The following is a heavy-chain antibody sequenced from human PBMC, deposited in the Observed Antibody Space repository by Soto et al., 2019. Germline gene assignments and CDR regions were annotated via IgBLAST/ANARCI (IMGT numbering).Heavy chain of an antibody. CDR1: GGSISSRSYS. D-gene: IGHD2-2*01. J-gene: IGHJ6*02. CDR2: FYYSENT. CDR3: AKLAGYCSGNSCHGDYAMEV. V-gene: IGHV4-39*01. Sequence: SETLSLICSVSGGSISSRSYSWGWIRQPPGEGLEWIGTFYYSENTYYNPSLKSRVSISVDTSKNQFSLKVSSVTAADTAVYYCAKLAGYCSGNSCHGDYAMEVWGQGTTVTVS.